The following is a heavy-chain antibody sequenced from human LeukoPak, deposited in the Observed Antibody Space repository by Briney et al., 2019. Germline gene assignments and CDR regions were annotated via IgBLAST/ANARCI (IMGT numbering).Heavy chain of an antibody. CDR2: ISGSGGST. J-gene: IGHJ4*02. CDR3: AKGKYDSSGYYYHGGADY. V-gene: IGHV3-23*01. Sequence: PGRSLRLSCAASGFTFSSYAMHWVPQAPGKGLEWVSAISGSGGSTYYADSVKGRFTISRDNSKNTLYLQMNSLRAEDTAVYYCAKGKYDSSGYYYHGGADYWGQGTLVTVSS. CDR1: GFTFSSYA. D-gene: IGHD3-22*01.